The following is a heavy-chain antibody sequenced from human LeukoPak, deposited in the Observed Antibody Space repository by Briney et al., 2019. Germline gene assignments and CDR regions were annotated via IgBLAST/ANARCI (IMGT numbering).Heavy chain of an antibody. V-gene: IGHV3-33*06. CDR3: AKDRGRGYSYGYFDY. D-gene: IGHD5-18*01. Sequence: GGSLRLSCAASGFTFSSYGMHWVRQAPGKGLEWVAVIWYDGSNKYYADSVKGRFTISRDNSKNTLYLQMNSLRAEDTAVYYCAKDRGRGYSYGYFDYWGQGTLVTVSS. CDR1: GFTFSSYG. J-gene: IGHJ4*02. CDR2: IWYDGSNK.